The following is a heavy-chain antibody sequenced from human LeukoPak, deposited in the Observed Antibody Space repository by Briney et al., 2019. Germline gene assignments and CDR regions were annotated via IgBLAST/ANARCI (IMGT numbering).Heavy chain of an antibody. CDR2: ISGSGGGT. CDR3: AKDSSSSNYLYGLDV. V-gene: IGHV3-23*01. D-gene: IGHD6-6*01. Sequence: KSGGSLRLSCAASGFTFNSYAMSWVRQAPEKGLEWVATISGSGGGTYYADSVKGRFTISRDDSKNTLYLQMNSLRAEDTAVYYCAKDSSSSNYLYGLDVWGQGTTVTVSS. J-gene: IGHJ6*02. CDR1: GFTFNSYA.